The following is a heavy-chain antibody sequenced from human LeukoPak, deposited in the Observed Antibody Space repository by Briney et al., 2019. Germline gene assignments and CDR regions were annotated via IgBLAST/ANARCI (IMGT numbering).Heavy chain of an antibody. V-gene: IGHV3-30*18. J-gene: IGHJ4*02. Sequence: PGGSLRLSCAASGFTFSDYGIHWVCQAPGKGLEWVAVISYDGSHKFYADSVKGRFTVSRDNAENTLYLQVNSLGAEDTAVYYCAKDLDGSGIYDYWGQGTLVTVSS. CDR1: GFTFSDYG. CDR3: AKDLDGSGIYDY. D-gene: IGHD3-10*01. CDR2: ISYDGSHK.